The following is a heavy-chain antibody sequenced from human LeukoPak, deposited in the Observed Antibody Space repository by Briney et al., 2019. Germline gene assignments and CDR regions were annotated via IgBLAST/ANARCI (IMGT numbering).Heavy chain of an antibody. Sequence: NSSETLSLTCTVSGYSISSGYYWGWIRQPPGKGLEWIGSIYHSGSTYYNPSLKSRVTISVDTSKNQFSLKLSSVTAADTAVYYCASGTYYYGSDGFPPDYWGQGTLVTVSS. V-gene: IGHV4-38-2*02. D-gene: IGHD3-10*01. CDR3: ASGTYYYGSDGFPPDY. CDR1: GYSISSGYY. J-gene: IGHJ4*02. CDR2: IYHSGST.